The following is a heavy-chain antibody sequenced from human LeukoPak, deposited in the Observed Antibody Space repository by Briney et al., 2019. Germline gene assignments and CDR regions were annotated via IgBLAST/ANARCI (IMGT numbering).Heavy chain of an antibody. D-gene: IGHD6-13*01. CDR3: ARSRSGTSLLGY. Sequence: GGSLRLSCAASGFTVSSNYMSWVRQAPGKGLEWVSAISGSGGSTYYADSVKGRFTISRDNFKNTLYLQMNSLRAEDTAVYYCARSRSGTSLLGYWGQGTLVTVSS. CDR1: GFTVSSNY. J-gene: IGHJ4*02. V-gene: IGHV3-53*05. CDR2: ISGSGGST.